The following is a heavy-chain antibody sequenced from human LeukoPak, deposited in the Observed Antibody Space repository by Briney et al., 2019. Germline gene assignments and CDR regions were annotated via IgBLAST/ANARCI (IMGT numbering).Heavy chain of an antibody. CDR2: ISSSSSYI. CDR3: ASHTNYGGNPGDY. V-gene: IGHV3-21*01. Sequence: GGSLRLSXAASGFTFRSYSMNWVRQAPGKGLEWVSSISSSSSYIYYADSVKGRFTISRDNAKNSLYLQMNSLRAEDTAVYYCASHTNYGGNPGDYWGQGTLVTVSS. D-gene: IGHD4-23*01. J-gene: IGHJ4*02. CDR1: GFTFRSYS.